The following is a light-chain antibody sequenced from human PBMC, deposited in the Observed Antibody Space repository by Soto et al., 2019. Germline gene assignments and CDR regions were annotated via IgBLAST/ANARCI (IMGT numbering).Light chain of an antibody. J-gene: IGKJ1*01. CDR3: QQYGSSPWT. Sequence: IVLTQAPGTLSLSPVEIATLSCMVSQSVSYYLAWYQQKPGQAPRLLIYDASSRATGVPDRFSGSGSGTDFTLTLSRLEPEDFAVYYCQQYGSSPWTFGQGTKVDI. CDR2: DAS. V-gene: IGKV3-20*01. CDR1: QSVSYY.